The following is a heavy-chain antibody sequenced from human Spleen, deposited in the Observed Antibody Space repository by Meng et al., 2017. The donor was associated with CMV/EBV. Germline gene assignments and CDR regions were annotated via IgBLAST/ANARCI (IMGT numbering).Heavy chain of an antibody. J-gene: IGHJ5*02. Sequence: SGPTLVKPTQTLTVTCSFSGFLLNTSGVRLNWIRQPPGKALEWLARIDWDDDKFYSTSLKSRLSISKDTSKNQVVLTLTNVDPVDTATYYCARTEIAAAGTYGFDPWGPGILVTVSS. V-gene: IGHV2-70*04. D-gene: IGHD6-13*01. CDR1: GFLLNTSGVR. CDR3: ARTEIAAAGTYGFDP. CDR2: IDWDDDK.